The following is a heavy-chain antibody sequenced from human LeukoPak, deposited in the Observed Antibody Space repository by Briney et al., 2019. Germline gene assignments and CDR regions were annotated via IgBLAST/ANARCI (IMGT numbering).Heavy chain of an antibody. Sequence: GGSLRLSCAASGFTFSSYSMNWVRQAPGKGLEWVSYISSSSSTIYYPDSVKGRFTISRDNAKNSLYLQMNSLRDEDTAVYYCASAIHYDIHYWGQGTLVTVSS. D-gene: IGHD3-22*01. CDR1: GFTFSSYS. V-gene: IGHV3-48*02. J-gene: IGHJ4*02. CDR3: ASAIHYDIHY. CDR2: ISSSSSTI.